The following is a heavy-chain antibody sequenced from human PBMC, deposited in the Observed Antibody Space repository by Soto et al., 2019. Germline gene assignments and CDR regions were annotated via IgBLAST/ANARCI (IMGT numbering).Heavy chain of an antibody. CDR3: ARVGRGGYGSGSPPGY. D-gene: IGHD3-10*01. V-gene: IGHV1-46*01. CDR1: GYTFTSYY. Sequence: QVQLVQSGAEVKKPGASVKVSCKASGYTFTSYYMHWVRQAPGQGLEWMGIINPSGGSTSYAQKFQGRVTMTRDTATSTVYRELSSLRSEDTAVYYCARVGRGGYGSGSPPGYWGQGTLVTVSS. CDR2: INPSGGST. J-gene: IGHJ4*02.